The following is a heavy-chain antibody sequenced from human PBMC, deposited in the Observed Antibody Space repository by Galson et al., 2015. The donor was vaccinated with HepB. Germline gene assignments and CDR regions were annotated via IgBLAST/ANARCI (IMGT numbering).Heavy chain of an antibody. Sequence: SLRLSCAASGFAFSNAWMSWVRQAPGKGLEWVGRVKSNTDGGTIDYTAPVKGRFTISRDDSKNTVYLQMNSLKTEDTAVYYCSTERGSWSGPFRYWGQGTLVTVSS. CDR2: VKSNTDGGTI. CDR3: STERGSWSGPFRY. CDR1: GFAFSNAW. V-gene: IGHV3-15*01. J-gene: IGHJ4*02. D-gene: IGHD3-3*01.